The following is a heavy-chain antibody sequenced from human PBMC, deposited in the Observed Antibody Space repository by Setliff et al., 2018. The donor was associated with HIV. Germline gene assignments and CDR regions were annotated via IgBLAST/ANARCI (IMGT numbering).Heavy chain of an antibody. CDR1: GYTFTDYG. CDR2: FFPGDSNV. J-gene: IGHJ4*02. Sequence: PGESLKISCKASGYTFTDYGIAWVRQMPGKGLEWIGVFFPGDSNVIYSPPFQGQVTISADRSISTAYLQWSSLKASDTAIYYCARHKNGGYSLDNWGQGTLVTVSS. V-gene: IGHV5-51*01. D-gene: IGHD2-15*01. CDR3: ARHKNGGYSLDN.